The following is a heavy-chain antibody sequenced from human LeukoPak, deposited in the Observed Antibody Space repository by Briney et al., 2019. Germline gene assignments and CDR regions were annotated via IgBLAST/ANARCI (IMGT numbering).Heavy chain of an antibody. Sequence: SETLSLTCAVSGGSINSYYWSWIRQPAGKGLEWIGRIYTSGSTNYNPSLKSRVTMSVDTSKNQFSLRLSSVTAADTVVYYCARDGYGAGDRGWFDPWGEGTLVTVSS. J-gene: IGHJ5*02. D-gene: IGHD3-10*01. CDR3: ARDGYGAGDRGWFDP. V-gene: IGHV4-4*07. CDR2: IYTSGST. CDR1: GGSINSYY.